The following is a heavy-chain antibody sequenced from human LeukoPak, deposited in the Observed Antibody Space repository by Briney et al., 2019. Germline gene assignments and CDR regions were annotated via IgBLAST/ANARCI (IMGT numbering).Heavy chain of an antibody. V-gene: IGHV1-18*01. Sequence: GTSAKVSCKASGYTFTSYGFSWVRQAPGQGLEWMGWISAYTGNTNYAQKLQGRVAVTTDTSTSTAYMELRSLGSDDTAVYYCARDVGGSCGFDYWGQGTLVTVSS. J-gene: IGHJ4*02. CDR2: ISAYTGNT. D-gene: IGHD2-15*01. CDR3: ARDVGGSCGFDY. CDR1: GYTFTSYG.